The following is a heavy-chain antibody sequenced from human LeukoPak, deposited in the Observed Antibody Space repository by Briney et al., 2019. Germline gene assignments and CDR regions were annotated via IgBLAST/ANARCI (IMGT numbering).Heavy chain of an antibody. CDR3: ARDHSSSSEDY. CDR2: IFHTGST. Sequence: PSETLSLTCKVSAGSISSSNYYWGWIRQPPGKGLEWIGSIFHTGSTYHNPSLKSRVTISVDTSKNQSSLKLNSVTAADTAVYYCARDHSSSSEDYWGQGTLVTVSS. J-gene: IGHJ4*02. D-gene: IGHD6-13*01. CDR1: AGSISSSNYY. V-gene: IGHV4-39*07.